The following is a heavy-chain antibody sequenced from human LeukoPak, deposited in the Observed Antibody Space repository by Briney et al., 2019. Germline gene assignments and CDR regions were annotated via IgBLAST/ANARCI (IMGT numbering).Heavy chain of an antibody. Sequence: GGSLRLSCAGSGFTFSSYAMSWVRQAPGKGLEWVSAISGSGGSTYYADSVKGRFTISRDNSKNTLYLQMNSLRVGDTAVYYCAKDHGNYVGAVRFDPWGQGTLVTVSS. CDR3: AKDHGNYVGAVRFDP. D-gene: IGHD1-26*01. J-gene: IGHJ5*02. CDR2: ISGSGGST. CDR1: GFTFSSYA. V-gene: IGHV3-23*01.